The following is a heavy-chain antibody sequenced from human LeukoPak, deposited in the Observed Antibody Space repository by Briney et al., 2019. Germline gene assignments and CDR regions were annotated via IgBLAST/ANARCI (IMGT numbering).Heavy chain of an antibody. J-gene: IGHJ4*02. D-gene: IGHD1-26*01. CDR2: ISSSSSYI. V-gene: IGHV3-21*01. CDR1: GFTFSSYS. CDR3: ARDPEGGSYYPDY. Sequence: GGSLRLSCAASGFTFSSYSMNWVRQAPGKGLEWVSSISSSSSYIYYADSVKGRFTISRDNAKNSLYLQMNSLRAEDTAVYFCARDPEGGSYYPDYWGQGTLVTVSS.